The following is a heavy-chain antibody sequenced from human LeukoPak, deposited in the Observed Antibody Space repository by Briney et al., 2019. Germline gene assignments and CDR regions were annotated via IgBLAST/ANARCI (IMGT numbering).Heavy chain of an antibody. Sequence: GESLRLSCAASGFTFSAYRLGWVRQAPGKGLEWVSVISTGGGSTYYADSVKGRFTISRDNSKNTLYLQMSSLRAEDTAVYYCVKDRGAAAGRGGFDYWGQGTLVTVSS. CDR1: GFTFSAYR. CDR3: VKDRGAAAGRGGFDY. V-gene: IGHV3-23*01. D-gene: IGHD6-13*01. CDR2: ISTGGGST. J-gene: IGHJ4*02.